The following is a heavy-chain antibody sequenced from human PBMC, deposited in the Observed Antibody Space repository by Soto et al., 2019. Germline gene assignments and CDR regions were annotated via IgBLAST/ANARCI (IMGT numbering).Heavy chain of an antibody. CDR1: GGSFSGYY. Sequence: PSETLSLTCAVYGGSFSGYYWSWIRQPPGKGLEWIGEINHSGSTNYNPSLKSRVTISVDTSKNQFSLKLSSVTAADTAVYYCARFSMIVVAYGMDVWGQGTTVTLSS. D-gene: IGHD3-22*01. CDR3: ARFSMIVVAYGMDV. CDR2: INHSGST. V-gene: IGHV4-34*01. J-gene: IGHJ6*02.